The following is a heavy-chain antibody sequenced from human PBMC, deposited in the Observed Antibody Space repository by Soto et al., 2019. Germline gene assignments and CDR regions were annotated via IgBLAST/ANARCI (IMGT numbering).Heavy chain of an antibody. CDR2: ISSSGSPR. D-gene: IGHD3-16*01. J-gene: IGHJ6*02. CDR3: ARSGGRGVIGYYYYGMDV. Sequence: GSLRLSCAASGFTFSSSEMNWVRQAPGKGLEWVSYISSSGSPRYYADSVKGRFTISRDNTQNSLYLQMNSLRAEDTAVYYCARSGGRGVIGYYYYGMDVWGQGTTVTVSS. CDR1: GFTFSSSE. V-gene: IGHV3-48*03.